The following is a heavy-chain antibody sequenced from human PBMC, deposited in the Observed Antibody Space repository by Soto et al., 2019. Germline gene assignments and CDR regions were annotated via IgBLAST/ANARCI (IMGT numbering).Heavy chain of an antibody. D-gene: IGHD5-12*01. CDR3: ARLILYDQPYFDY. J-gene: IGHJ4*02. CDR2: IYYSGST. Sequence: PSETLSLTCTVSGGSISSSSYYWGWIRQPPGKGLEWIGSIYYSGSTYYNPSLKSRVTISVDTSKNQFSLKLSSVTAADTAVYYCARLILYDQPYFDYWGQGTLVTVSS. CDR1: GGSISSSSYY. V-gene: IGHV4-39*01.